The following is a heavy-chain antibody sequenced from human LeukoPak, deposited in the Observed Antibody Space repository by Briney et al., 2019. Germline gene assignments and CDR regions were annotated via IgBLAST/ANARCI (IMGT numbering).Heavy chain of an antibody. J-gene: IGHJ4*02. CDR2: ISYDGSNK. D-gene: IGHD5-12*01. V-gene: IGHV3-30*18. CDR1: GFTFSSYG. CDR3: ANLRRGYSGYDFDY. Sequence: SLRLSCAASGFTFSSYGMHWVRQAPGKGLEWVAVISYDGSNKYYADSVKGRFTISRDNSKNTLYLQMNSLRAEDTAVYYCANLRRGYSGYDFDYWGQGTLVTVSS.